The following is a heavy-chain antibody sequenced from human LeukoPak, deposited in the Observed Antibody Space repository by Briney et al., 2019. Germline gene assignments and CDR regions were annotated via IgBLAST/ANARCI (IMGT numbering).Heavy chain of an antibody. CDR2: ISGSGGSP. CDR1: GFTFSSYA. D-gene: IGHD3-22*01. Sequence: GGSLRLSCVASGFTFSSYAMTWVRQAPGKGLEWVSVISGSGGSPYYADSVKGRFTISRDNSKNTLYLQMNSLRAEDTAVYYCAKSAPYYYDSSGYYSPLYYWGQGTLVTVSS. CDR3: AKSAPYYYDSSGYYSPLYY. J-gene: IGHJ4*02. V-gene: IGHV3-23*01.